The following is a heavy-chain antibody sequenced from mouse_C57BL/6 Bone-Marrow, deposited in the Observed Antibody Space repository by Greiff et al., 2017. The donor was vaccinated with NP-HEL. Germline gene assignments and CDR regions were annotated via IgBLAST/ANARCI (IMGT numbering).Heavy chain of an antibody. D-gene: IGHD1-1*01. J-gene: IGHJ4*01. Sequence: VQLQQPGAELVKPGASVKMSCKASGYTFTSYWITWVKQRPGQGLEWIGDIYPGSGSTNYNEKFKSKATLTVDTSSSTAYMQLTSLTSEYSAVYYCATLPTVVARGYAMDYWGQGTSVTVSS. V-gene: IGHV1-55*01. CDR3: ATLPTVVARGYAMDY. CDR1: GYTFTSYW. CDR2: IYPGSGST.